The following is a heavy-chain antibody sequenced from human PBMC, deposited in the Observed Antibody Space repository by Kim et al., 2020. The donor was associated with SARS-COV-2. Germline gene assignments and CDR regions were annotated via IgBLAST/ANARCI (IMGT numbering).Heavy chain of an antibody. CDR1: GGSISSGGYY. D-gene: IGHD2-2*01. Sequence: SETLSLTCTVSGGSISSGGYYWSWIRQHPGKGLEWIGYIYYSGSTYYNPSLKSRVTISVDTSKNQFSLKLSSVTAADTAVYYCASLSGVVPAAMNYYYGMDVWGQGTTVTVSS. J-gene: IGHJ6*02. CDR3: ASLSGVVPAAMNYYYGMDV. CDR2: IYYSGST. V-gene: IGHV4-31*03.